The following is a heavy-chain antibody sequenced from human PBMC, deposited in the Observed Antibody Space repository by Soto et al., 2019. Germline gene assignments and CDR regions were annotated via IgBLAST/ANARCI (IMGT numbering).Heavy chain of an antibody. V-gene: IGHV3-23*01. J-gene: IGHJ6*03. CDR2: ISGSGGST. Sequence: GGSLRLSCAASGFTFSSYAMSWVRQAPGKGLEWVSAISGSGGSTYYADSVKGRFTISRDNSKNTLYLQMNSLRAEDTAVYYCAKRGYSSSSGHPSNYYYYMDVWGKGTTVTVSS. CDR3: AKRGYSSSSGHPSNYYYYMDV. CDR1: GFTFSSYA. D-gene: IGHD6-6*01.